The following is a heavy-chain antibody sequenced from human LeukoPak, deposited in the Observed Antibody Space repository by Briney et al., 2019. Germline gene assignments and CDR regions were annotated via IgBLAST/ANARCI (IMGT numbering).Heavy chain of an antibody. V-gene: IGHV3-7*01. CDR2: IKKDGSEK. Sequence: GGSLRLSCTTSGFNFRAYWMAWVRQAPGKGLEWVANIKKDGSEKYYVDSVKGRFTISRDNAKNSLYLQMNSLRADDTAVYHCARQETSSYNGAFDIWGQGTMVTVSS. CDR1: GFNFRAYW. J-gene: IGHJ3*02. CDR3: ARQETSSYNGAFDI. D-gene: IGHD1-26*01.